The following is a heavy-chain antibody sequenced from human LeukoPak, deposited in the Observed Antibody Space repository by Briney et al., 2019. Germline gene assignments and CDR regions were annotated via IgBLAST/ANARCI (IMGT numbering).Heavy chain of an antibody. J-gene: IGHJ3*02. CDR1: GGSISSYY. CDR3: ARGLLLWFGEFSNDAFDI. V-gene: IGHV4-4*07. D-gene: IGHD3-10*01. CDR2: IYTSGST. Sequence: PSETLSLTCTVSGGSISSYYWSWIRQPAGKGLEWIGRIYTSGSTNYNPPLKSRVTMSVDTSKNQFSLKLSSVTAADTAVYYCARGLLLWFGEFSNDAFDIWGQGTMVTVSS.